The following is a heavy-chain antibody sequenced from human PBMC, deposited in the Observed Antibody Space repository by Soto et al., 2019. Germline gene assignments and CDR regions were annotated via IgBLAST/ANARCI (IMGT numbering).Heavy chain of an antibody. Sequence: QITLKESGPPLVKPTQTLTLTCTFSGFSLSTSGVGVGWIRQPPGKALEWLALIYWDDDKRYSPSLKSRLTITKDTSKNQVVLTMTNMDPVDTATYYCALAYYYGSGSYSGNWFDPWGQGTLVTVSS. J-gene: IGHJ5*02. CDR2: IYWDDDK. V-gene: IGHV2-5*02. CDR1: GFSLSTSGVG. D-gene: IGHD3-10*01. CDR3: ALAYYYGSGSYSGNWFDP.